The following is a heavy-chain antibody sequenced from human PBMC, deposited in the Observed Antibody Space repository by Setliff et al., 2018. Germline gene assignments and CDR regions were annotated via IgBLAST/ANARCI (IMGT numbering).Heavy chain of an antibody. Sequence: SETLSLTCTVSGGSISNYYWTWIRQPPGKGLDWIGYIYYGGTTNYNPSLKSRVSISLDTSKSQFSLRLSSLTAADTAVYYCARHRRDSSGNYFVGLYYFDYWGQGTPVTVSS. J-gene: IGHJ4*02. CDR1: GGSISNYY. CDR3: ARHRRDSSGNYFVGLYYFDY. D-gene: IGHD3-22*01. V-gene: IGHV4-59*08. CDR2: IYYGGTT.